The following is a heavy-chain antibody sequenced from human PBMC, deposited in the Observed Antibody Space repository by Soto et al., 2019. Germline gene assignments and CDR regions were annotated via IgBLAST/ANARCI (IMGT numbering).Heavy chain of an antibody. V-gene: IGHV3-23*01. Sequence: EVQLLESGGGSVQPGGSRRLSWAASGFPFSNFAMHWVRRPPGKGLEWVSSIGHSVGTSYYADSVKGRFSISRDSLVNTLYLQMNSLRAEDAAVYYCAKGRGQNWNFDYWGQGTLVSVSP. CDR3: AKGRGQNWNFDY. D-gene: IGHD1-1*01. J-gene: IGHJ4*02. CDR1: GFPFSNFA. CDR2: IGHSVGTS.